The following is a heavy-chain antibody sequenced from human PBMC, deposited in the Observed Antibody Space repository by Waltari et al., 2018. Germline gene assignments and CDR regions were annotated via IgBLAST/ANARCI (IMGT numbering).Heavy chain of an antibody. V-gene: IGHV4-39*07. CDR2: IYYSGST. CDR3: AREISTLGSLDY. J-gene: IGHJ4*02. Sequence: QLQLQESGPGLVKPSETLSLTCTVSGGSISSSSYYWGWIRQPPGTGLEWIGSIYYSGSTYYNPSLKSRVTISGDTSKNQFSLKLSSVTAADTAVYYCAREISTLGSLDYWGQGTLVTVSS. CDR1: GGSISSSSYY.